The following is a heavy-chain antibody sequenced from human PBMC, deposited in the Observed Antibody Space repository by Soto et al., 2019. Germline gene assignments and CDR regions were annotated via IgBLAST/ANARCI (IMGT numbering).Heavy chain of an antibody. J-gene: IGHJ6*02. D-gene: IGHD6-13*01. V-gene: IGHV1-3*01. Sequence: ASVKVSCKASGYTFTSYAMHWGRQAPGQRLEWMGWINAGNGNTKYSQKFQGRVTITRDTSASTAYMELSSLRSEDTAVYYCARDRLGYSSSWYRRSTYYYYGMDVWGQGTTVTVSS. CDR1: GYTFTSYA. CDR3: ARDRLGYSSSWYRRSTYYYYGMDV. CDR2: INAGNGNT.